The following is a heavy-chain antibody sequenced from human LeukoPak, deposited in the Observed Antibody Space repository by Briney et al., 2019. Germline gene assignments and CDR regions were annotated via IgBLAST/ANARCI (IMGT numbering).Heavy chain of an antibody. CDR1: GGSISSYY. CDR3: AREGGRPRWLYP. J-gene: IGHJ5*02. D-gene: IGHD6-25*01. V-gene: IGHV4-4*07. CDR2: INTSGNS. Sequence: KPSETLSLTCTVSGGSISSYYWSWIRQPAGKGLEWIGRINTSGNSNYNPSLRSRVTMSVDTSKNQFSLNLSSVTAADTAVYYWAREGGRPRWLYPWGQGTLVTVSS.